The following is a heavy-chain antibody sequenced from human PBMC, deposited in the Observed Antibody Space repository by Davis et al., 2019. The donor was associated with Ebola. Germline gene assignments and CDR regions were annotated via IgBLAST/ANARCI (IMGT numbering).Heavy chain of an antibody. D-gene: IGHD2-2*01. CDR1: GGSISSGGYY. CDR3: ARGGVYCSSTSCYLYYYYGMDV. J-gene: IGHJ6*02. CDR2: IYYSGST. V-gene: IGHV4-31*03. Sequence: MPSETLSLTCTVSGGSISSGGYYWSWIRQHPGKGLEWIGYIYYSGSTYYNPSLKSRLTISVDTSKNQFSLKLSSVTAADTAVYYFARGGVYCSSTSCYLYYYYGMDVWGQGTTVTVSS.